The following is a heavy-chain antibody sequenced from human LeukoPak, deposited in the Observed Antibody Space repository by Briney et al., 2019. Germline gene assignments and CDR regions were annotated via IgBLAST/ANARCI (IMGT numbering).Heavy chain of an antibody. D-gene: IGHD5-24*01. CDR3: ARVAGDGSYYFDY. V-gene: IGHV1-46*01. Sequence: GASVKVSCKASGYTFTSYYMHWVRQAPGQGLEWMGIINPSGGSTRYAQKFQGRVTMTRDMSTSTVYMELSSLRSEDPAVYYCARVAGDGSYYFDYWGQGTLVTVSS. J-gene: IGHJ4*02. CDR2: INPSGGST. CDR1: GYTFTSYY.